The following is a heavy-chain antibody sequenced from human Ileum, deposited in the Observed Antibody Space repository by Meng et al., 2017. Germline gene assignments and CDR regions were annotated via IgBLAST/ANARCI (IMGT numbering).Heavy chain of an antibody. D-gene: IGHD1-1*01. Sequence: EVQLVESGGDLVKPGGSRRRSCAASGFTFSSYSMNWVRQAPGKGLEWVSSISSSSSYIYYADSLKGRFTISRDNAKNSLYLQMNSLRAEDTAVYYCARERQDNRWFDPWGQGTLVTVSS. CDR2: ISSSSSYI. J-gene: IGHJ5*02. V-gene: IGHV3-21*01. CDR3: ARERQDNRWFDP. CDR1: GFTFSSYS.